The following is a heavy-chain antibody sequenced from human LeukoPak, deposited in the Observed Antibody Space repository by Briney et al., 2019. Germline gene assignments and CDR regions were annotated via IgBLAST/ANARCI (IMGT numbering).Heavy chain of an antibody. CDR3: AKEGLAFDY. D-gene: IGHD5-12*01. V-gene: IGHV1-2*02. J-gene: IGHJ4*02. CDR2: INPNTGGT. Sequence: ASVKVSCKASGYSLTGYYMHWVRRAPGQGPEWMGWINPNTGGTRYAQKFQGRVTMTRDTSTSTAYMELSRLRSDDTAVYYCAKEGLAFDYWGQGTLVTVSS. CDR1: GYSLTGYY.